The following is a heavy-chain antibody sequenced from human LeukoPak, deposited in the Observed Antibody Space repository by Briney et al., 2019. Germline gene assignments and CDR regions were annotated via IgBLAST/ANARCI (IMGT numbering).Heavy chain of an antibody. J-gene: IGHJ3*02. V-gene: IGHV1-69*04. CDR2: IIPILGIA. CDR3: ARDRGQGDAFDI. CDR1: GGTFSSYA. Sequence: SVKVSCKASGGTFSSYAISWVRQAPGQGLEWMGRIIPILGIANYAQKFQGRVTITADKSTSTAYMELSSLRSEDTAVYYCARDRGQGDAFDIWGQGIMVTVSS. D-gene: IGHD3-10*01.